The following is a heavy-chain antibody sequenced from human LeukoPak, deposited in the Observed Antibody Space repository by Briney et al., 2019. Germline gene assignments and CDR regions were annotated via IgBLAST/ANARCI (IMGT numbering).Heavy chain of an antibody. D-gene: IGHD3-22*01. CDR1: GYTFTSYG. CDR3: AIADYYDSSGYYSLDY. CDR2: ISAYNGNT. V-gene: IGHV1-18*01. Sequence: ASVKVSCKASGYTFTSYGISWVRQAPGQGLEWMGWISAYNGNTNYAQKLQGRVTMTTDTSTSTAYMELRSLRSDDTAVYYCAIADYYDSSGYYSLDYWGQGTLVTVSS. J-gene: IGHJ4*02.